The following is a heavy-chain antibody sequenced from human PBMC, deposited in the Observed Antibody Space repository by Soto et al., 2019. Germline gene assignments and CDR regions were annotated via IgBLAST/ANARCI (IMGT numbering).Heavy chain of an antibody. CDR3: ARSYDILTGYSGFDY. J-gene: IGHJ4*02. CDR2: ISSSSSFI. CDR1: GFTFSSYS. Sequence: EVQLVESGGGLVKPGGSLRLSCAASGFTFSSYSMNWVRQAPGKGLEWVSSISSSSSFIYYADSVKGRFTISRDNAKNSLYLQMNSLRAEDTAMLYCARSYDILTGYSGFDYWGQGTLVTVSS. D-gene: IGHD3-9*01. V-gene: IGHV3-21*01.